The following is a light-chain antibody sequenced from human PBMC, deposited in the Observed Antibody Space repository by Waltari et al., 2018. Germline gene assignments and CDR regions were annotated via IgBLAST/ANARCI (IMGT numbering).Light chain of an antibody. V-gene: IGKV3-11*01. CDR3: QQRSHWWT. CDR2: DAS. CDR1: LSVGSY. Sequence: EIVLTQSPVTLSLSPGERATLSCRASLSVGSYLAWYQQRLGQPPRLLIFDASKRATGIPARFSGSGSETDFTLTISGLEPEDFAVYYCQQRSHWWTFGQGTKVEIK. J-gene: IGKJ1*01.